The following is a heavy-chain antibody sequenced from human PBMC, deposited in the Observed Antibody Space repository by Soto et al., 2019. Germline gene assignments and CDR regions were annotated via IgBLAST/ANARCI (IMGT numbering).Heavy chain of an antibody. V-gene: IGHV3-15*01. CDR2: IKSKTDGGTT. J-gene: IGHJ6*02. CDR3: TTALIITIFGVVIPPDYYGMDV. D-gene: IGHD3-3*01. Sequence: GSLKLSCAAFGFPFKNRLVNLGPPGPGKGVGWVGRIKSKTDGGTTDYAAPVKGRFTISRDDSKNTLYLQMNSLKTEDTAVYYCTTALIITIFGVVIPPDYYGMDVWGQGTTVTVSS. CDR1: GFPFKNRL.